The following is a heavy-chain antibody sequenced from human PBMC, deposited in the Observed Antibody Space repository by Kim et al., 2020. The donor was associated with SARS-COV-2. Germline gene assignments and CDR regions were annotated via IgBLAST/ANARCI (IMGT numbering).Heavy chain of an antibody. V-gene: IGHV3-9*01. CDR3: AKDISEYGSGGSFDY. D-gene: IGHD3-10*01. Sequence: AESVKGRVTIARDNAQNSLYLQMNSLRPEDTALYFCAKDISEYGSGGSFDYWGQGTLVTVSS. J-gene: IGHJ4*02.